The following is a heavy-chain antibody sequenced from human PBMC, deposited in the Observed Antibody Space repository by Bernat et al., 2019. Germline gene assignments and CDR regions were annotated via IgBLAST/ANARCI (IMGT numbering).Heavy chain of an antibody. Sequence: QVQLVESGGGLVKPGGSLRLSCAASGFTFSDYYMNWIRQAPGKGLEWVSYISTSGSTIYYAGSVKGRFTISRDNAKNLVYLQMNSLRAEDTAIYYCARGSTAMVIHYFDYWGQGTLVTVSS. J-gene: IGHJ4*02. CDR3: ARGSTAMVIHYFDY. CDR2: ISTSGSTI. CDR1: GFTFSDYY. V-gene: IGHV3-11*01. D-gene: IGHD5-18*01.